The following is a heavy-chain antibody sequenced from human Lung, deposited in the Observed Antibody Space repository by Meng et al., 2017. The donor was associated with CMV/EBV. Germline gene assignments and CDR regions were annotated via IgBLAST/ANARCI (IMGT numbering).Heavy chain of an antibody. CDR1: GFTFSSYA. D-gene: IGHD2-2*01. J-gene: IGHJ4*02. CDR3: ARTPKDIVVVPADSFYFEY. V-gene: IGHV3-30-3*01. Sequence: GESLKISCAASGFTFSSYAMHWVRQAPGKGLEWVAVISYDGSNKYYADSVKGRFTISRDNSKNTLYLQMNSLRAEDTAVYYCARTPKDIVVVPADSFYFEYWGQGTXVTVSS. CDR2: ISYDGSNK.